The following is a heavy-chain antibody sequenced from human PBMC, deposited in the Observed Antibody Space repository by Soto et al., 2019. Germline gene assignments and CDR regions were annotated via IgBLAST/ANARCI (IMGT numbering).Heavy chain of an antibody. CDR1: GGTFSTSS. D-gene: IGHD6-13*01. Sequence: VASVKVSCKASGGTFSTSSITWVRQAPGQGLEWLGGIIPMFGSTNYAQKFQGRVSITADESTTTAYMELSSLKSEDTAVYYCARVLDSRRTHAFDIWGQGTMVTVSS. V-gene: IGHV1-69*13. CDR2: IIPMFGST. J-gene: IGHJ3*02. CDR3: ARVLDSRRTHAFDI.